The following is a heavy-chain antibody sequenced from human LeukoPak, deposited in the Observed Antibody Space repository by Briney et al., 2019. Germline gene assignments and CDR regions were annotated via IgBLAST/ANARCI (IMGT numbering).Heavy chain of an antibody. J-gene: IGHJ6*03. Sequence: GGSLRLSCAASGFTFSSYGMHWVRQAPGKGLEWVAFIRYDGSNKYYADSVKGRFTISRDNSKNTLYLQMNSLRAEDTAVYYCAKDGLIFGVRYYMDVWGKGTTVTVSS. V-gene: IGHV3-30*02. D-gene: IGHD3-3*01. CDR3: AKDGLIFGVRYYMDV. CDR1: GFTFSSYG. CDR2: IRYDGSNK.